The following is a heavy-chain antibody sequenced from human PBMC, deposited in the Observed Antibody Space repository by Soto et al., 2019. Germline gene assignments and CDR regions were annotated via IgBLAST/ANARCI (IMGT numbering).Heavy chain of an antibody. D-gene: IGHD3-10*01. V-gene: IGHV1-69*02. CDR1: GGTFSSYT. CDR2: IIPILGIA. Sequence: SVKVSCKASGGTFSSYTISWVRQAPGQGLEWMGRIIPILGIANYAQKFQGRVTITADKSTSTAYMELSSPRSEDTAVYYCAGNYYGSGRNYYYGMDVWGQGTTVTVSS. CDR3: AGNYYGSGRNYYYGMDV. J-gene: IGHJ6*02.